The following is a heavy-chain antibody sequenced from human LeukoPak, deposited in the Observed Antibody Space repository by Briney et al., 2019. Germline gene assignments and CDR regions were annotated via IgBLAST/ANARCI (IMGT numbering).Heavy chain of an antibody. Sequence: SETLSLTCTVSGGSISSYYWSWIRQPPGKGLEWIGYIYYSGSTNYNPSLKSRVTISVDTSKNQFSLKLSSVTAADTAVYYCASFGNRLFGYWGQGTLVTVSS. D-gene: IGHD4-23*01. CDR3: ASFGNRLFGY. V-gene: IGHV4-59*01. CDR2: IYYSGST. J-gene: IGHJ4*02. CDR1: GGSISSYY.